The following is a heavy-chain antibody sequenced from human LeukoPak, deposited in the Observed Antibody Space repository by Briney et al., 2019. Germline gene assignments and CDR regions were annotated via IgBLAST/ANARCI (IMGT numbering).Heavy chain of an antibody. CDR1: GGTFSSYA. CDR2: IIPIFGTA. D-gene: IGHD3-9*01. V-gene: IGHV1-69*06. J-gene: IGHJ5*02. Sequence: GASVKVSCKASGGTFSSYAISWVRQAPGQGLEWMGGIIPIFGTANYAQKFQGRVTITADKSTSTAYMELSSLRSEDTAVYYCARVPYHDILTGYSHGWFDPWGQGTLVTGSS. CDR3: ARVPYHDILTGYSHGWFDP.